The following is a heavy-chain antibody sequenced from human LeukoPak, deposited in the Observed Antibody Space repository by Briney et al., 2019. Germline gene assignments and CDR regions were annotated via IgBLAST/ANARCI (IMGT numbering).Heavy chain of an antibody. D-gene: IGHD5-18*01. J-gene: IGHJ4*02. CDR1: GFTFSSYA. Sequence: GGSLRLSCAASGFTFSSYAMSWVRQAPGKGLEWVSTISGSGAYTYYADSVKGRFTISRDNSKNTLYLQMNSLRAEDTAVYYCARASGDIVETATMGSYWGQGTLVTVSS. V-gene: IGHV3-23*01. CDR2: ISGSGAYT. CDR3: ARASGDIVETATMGSY.